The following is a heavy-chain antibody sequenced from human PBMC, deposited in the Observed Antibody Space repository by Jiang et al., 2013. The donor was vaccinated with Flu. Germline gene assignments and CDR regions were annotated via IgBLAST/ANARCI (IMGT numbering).Heavy chain of an antibody. V-gene: IGHV3-23*01. CDR1: GFTFNNYV. J-gene: IGHJ4*02. Sequence: QLLESGGGLVQPGGSLRLSCAASGFTFNNYVMSWVRQTPGKGLQWVSAISGGGNTYYPDSVKGRFTISRDNSKNTLYLQMNSLRGDDTAVYYCAREARAPWFDNWGQGTLVTVSS. CDR3: AREARAPWFDN. CDR2: ISGGGNT.